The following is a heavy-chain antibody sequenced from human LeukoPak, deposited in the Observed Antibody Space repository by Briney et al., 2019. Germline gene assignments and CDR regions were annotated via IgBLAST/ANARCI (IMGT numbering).Heavy chain of an antibody. J-gene: IGHJ4*02. CDR2: IYYSGST. CDR1: GDSISSHY. CDR3: AGGLSGGYYDSGYYPHYFDY. V-gene: IGHV4-59*11. D-gene: IGHD3-22*01. Sequence: TSETLSLTCTISGDSISSHYWSWIRQPPGKGLEWIGYIYYSGSTNYNPSLKPRVTMSVDTSKNQFSLKLSSVTAADTAVYYCAGGLSGGYYDSGYYPHYFDYWGQGILATVSS.